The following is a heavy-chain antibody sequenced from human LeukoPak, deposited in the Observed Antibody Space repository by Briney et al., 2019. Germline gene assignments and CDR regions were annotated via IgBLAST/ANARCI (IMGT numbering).Heavy chain of an antibody. J-gene: IGHJ4*02. D-gene: IGHD3-22*01. V-gene: IGHV1-2*02. CDR2: INPNSGGT. Sequence: ASVTVSCKTSGYTFTGYYMHWVRQAPGQGLEWMGWINPNSGGTNYAQKFQGRVTMTRDTSITTAYMELSRLRSDDTAVYYCARGSYYYDSSGYATDYWGQGTLVTVSS. CDR1: GYTFTGYY. CDR3: ARGSYYYDSSGYATDY.